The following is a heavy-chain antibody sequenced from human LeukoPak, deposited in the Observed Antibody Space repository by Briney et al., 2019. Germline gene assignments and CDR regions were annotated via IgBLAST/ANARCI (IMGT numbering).Heavy chain of an antibody. D-gene: IGHD5-18*01. CDR3: ARDDGYSYGYH. CDR2: ISYDGSNK. Sequence: GGSLRLSCAASGFTFSSYAMHWVRQAPGKGLEWVAVISYDGSNKYYADSVKGRFTISRDNSKNTLYLQMNSLGAEDTAVYYCARDDGYSYGYHWGQGTLVTVSS. J-gene: IGHJ5*02. V-gene: IGHV3-30*04. CDR1: GFTFSSYA.